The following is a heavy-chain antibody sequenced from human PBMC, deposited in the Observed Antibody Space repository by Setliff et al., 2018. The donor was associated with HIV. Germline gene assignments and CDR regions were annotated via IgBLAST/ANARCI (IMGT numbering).Heavy chain of an antibody. CDR1: GFTFSSSC. CDR2: ISYGSLYI. D-gene: IGHD6-19*01. V-gene: IGHV3-21*04. CDR3: ARGISGWYAPLGY. J-gene: IGHJ4*02. Sequence: GGSLRLSCVASGFTFSSSCMDWFRQAPGKGLEWVSSISYGSLYIYQSDSVRGRVTISRDDAKMSLYLQMNSLRAEDTALYYCARGISGWYAPLGYWGQGTLVTVSS.